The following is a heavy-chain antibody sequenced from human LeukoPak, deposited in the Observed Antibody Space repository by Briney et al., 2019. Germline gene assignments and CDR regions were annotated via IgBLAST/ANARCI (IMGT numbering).Heavy chain of an antibody. D-gene: IGHD5-18*01. J-gene: IGHJ4*02. V-gene: IGHV4-59*01. CDR3: ARGAAGYSYG. CDR2: IYYSGGT. Sequence: SETLSLTCTVSGGSISSYYWSWIRQPPGKGLEWIGHIYYSGGTNYNPSLKSRVTISIDTSKNQFSLRLSSVTAADTAVYYCARGAAGYSYGWGQGTLVTVSS. CDR1: GGSISSYY.